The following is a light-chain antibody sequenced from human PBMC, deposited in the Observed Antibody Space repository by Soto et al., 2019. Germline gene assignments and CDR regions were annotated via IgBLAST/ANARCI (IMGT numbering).Light chain of an antibody. CDR2: EVT. CDR3: SSYAGSNPVV. CDR1: SSDVGTYNF. Sequence: QSALTQPPSASGSPGQSVTISCTGTSSDVGTYNFVSWYQQHPGKAPKLIIFEVTKRPSWVLARFSGSKSGNTASLTVSGLQAEDEAVYYCSSYAGSNPVVFGGGTQLTVL. J-gene: IGLJ2*01. V-gene: IGLV2-8*01.